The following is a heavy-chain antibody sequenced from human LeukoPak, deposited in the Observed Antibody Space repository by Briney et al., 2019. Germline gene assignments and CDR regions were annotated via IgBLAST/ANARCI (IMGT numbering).Heavy chain of an antibody. CDR2: IIPILGIA. V-gene: IGHV1-69*04. CDR1: GGTFISYA. Sequence: SVKVSCKASGGTFISYAISWVRQAPGQGLEWMGRIIPILGIANYAQKFQGRVTITADKSTSTAYMELSSLRSEDTAVYYCARGHYYGSGSYYKKPPYYFDYWGQGTLVTVSS. D-gene: IGHD3-10*01. CDR3: ARGHYYGSGSYYKKPPYYFDY. J-gene: IGHJ4*02.